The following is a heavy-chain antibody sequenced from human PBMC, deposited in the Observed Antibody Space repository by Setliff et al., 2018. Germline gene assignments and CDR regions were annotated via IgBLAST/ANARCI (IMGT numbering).Heavy chain of an antibody. V-gene: IGHV4-61*02. CDR3: AKEHVVISFVTNTHHHYGMDV. J-gene: IGHJ6*02. CDR1: GASLRSGSNY. CDR2: IYTDGTT. D-gene: IGHD2-8*01. Sequence: PSETLSLTCTVSGASLRSGSNYWGWFRQPAGKGLEWVGRIYTDGTTNYNPSLKSRVSISADTSMNHFPLRMTSVSAADTAVYYCAKEHVVISFVTNTHHHYGMDVWGQGTTVTVSS.